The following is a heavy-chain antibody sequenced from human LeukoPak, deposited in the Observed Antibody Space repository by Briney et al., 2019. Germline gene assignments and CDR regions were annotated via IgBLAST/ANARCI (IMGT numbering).Heavy chain of an antibody. CDR2: ISYDGSNK. Sequence: QPGRSLRLSCAASGFTFSSYAMHWVRQAPGKGLEWVAVISYDGSNKYYADSVKGRFTISRDNSKNTLYLQMNSLRAEDTAVYYCARGLWAVRFDSWGQGTLVTVSS. CDR1: GFTFSSYA. V-gene: IGHV3-30-3*01. CDR3: ARGLWAVRFDS. J-gene: IGHJ4*02. D-gene: IGHD6-6*01.